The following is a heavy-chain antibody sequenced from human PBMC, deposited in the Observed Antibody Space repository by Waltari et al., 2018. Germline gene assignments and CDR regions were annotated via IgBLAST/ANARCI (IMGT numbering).Heavy chain of an antibody. CDR3: AREANYYDSSGYYYGAFDI. J-gene: IGHJ3*02. CDR2: IYTSGST. V-gene: IGHV4-61*02. Sequence: QVQLQESGPGLVKPSQTLSLTCTVSGGSISSGSYYWSWIRQPAGQGLEWIGRIYTSGSTNYNPSLKSRVTISVDTSKNQFSLKLSSVTAADTAVYYCAREANYYDSSGYYYGAFDIWGQGTMVTVSS. D-gene: IGHD3-22*01. CDR1: GGSISSGSYY.